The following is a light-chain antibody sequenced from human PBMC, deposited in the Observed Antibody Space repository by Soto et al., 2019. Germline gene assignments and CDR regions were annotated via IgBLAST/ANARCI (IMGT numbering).Light chain of an antibody. Sequence: VMTQSPATLSVSPGARATLSCWASETVATNLAWYQQKPGQAPRLLISGASTRAAGISDRFRGIVSGTEFTLTISSLRSEDSAIYYCQQYFEWPPMTFGQGTKVDIK. V-gene: IGKV3-15*01. CDR3: QQYFEWPPMT. J-gene: IGKJ1*01. CDR2: GAS. CDR1: ETVATN.